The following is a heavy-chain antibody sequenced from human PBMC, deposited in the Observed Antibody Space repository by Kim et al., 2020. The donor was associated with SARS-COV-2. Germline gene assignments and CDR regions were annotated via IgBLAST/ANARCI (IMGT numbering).Heavy chain of an antibody. CDR1: GYTFSDFG. Sequence: ASVKVSCKTSGYTFSDFGITWVRQVPGQGLEWMGWISTYNGNTNYVQKLQGRLTMAADTSTSTSYMELSSPTSDDTAVYFCARGAISSTGRLDYWGQGTLVTVSS. D-gene: IGHD2-2*02. J-gene: IGHJ4*02. CDR2: ISTYNGNT. V-gene: IGHV1-18*01. CDR3: ARGAISSTGRLDY.